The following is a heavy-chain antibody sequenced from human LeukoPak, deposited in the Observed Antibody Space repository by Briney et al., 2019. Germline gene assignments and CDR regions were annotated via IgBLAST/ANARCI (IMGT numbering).Heavy chain of an antibody. V-gene: IGHV3-53*04. D-gene: IGHD2-15*01. CDR2: VYSGGST. J-gene: IGHJ4*02. CDR1: GFTVSSNY. Sequence: GGSLRLSCAASGFTVSSNYMSWVRQAPGKGLEWVSVVYSGGSTYYADSVKGRFTIPRHNSKNTLYLQMNSLRAEDTAVYYCARARRGVVAAFDYWGQGTLVTVSS. CDR3: ARARRGVVAAFDY.